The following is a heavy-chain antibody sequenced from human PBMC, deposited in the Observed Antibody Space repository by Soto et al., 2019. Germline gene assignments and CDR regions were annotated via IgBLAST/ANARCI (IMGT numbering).Heavy chain of an antibody. D-gene: IGHD3-22*01. CDR1: GGSTSSHY. CDR3: ARADNGYYYDSRGYFDY. Sequence: SETLSLTCTVSGGSTSSHYWSWIRQPPGKGLEWIGYIYYSGSTNYNPSLKSRVTISVDTSKNQFSLKLSSVTAADTAVYYCARADNGYYYDSRGYFDYWGQGTLVTVSS. J-gene: IGHJ4*02. CDR2: IYYSGST. V-gene: IGHV4-59*08.